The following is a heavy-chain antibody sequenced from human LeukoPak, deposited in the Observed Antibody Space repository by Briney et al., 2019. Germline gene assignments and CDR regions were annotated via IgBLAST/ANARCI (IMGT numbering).Heavy chain of an antibody. CDR3: ARPRYGSGTFYFDS. CDR1: GFTFSTYA. CDR2: ISAGSSII. V-gene: IGHV3-48*01. Sequence: GGSLRLSCAASGFTFSTYAMNWVRQAPGKGLEWISYISAGSSIIYYADSVKGRFTISRDDANDSLYLQMNSLRVEDTAVYYCARPRYGSGTFYFDSWGPGNPGHRLL. D-gene: IGHD3-10*01. J-gene: IGHJ4*02.